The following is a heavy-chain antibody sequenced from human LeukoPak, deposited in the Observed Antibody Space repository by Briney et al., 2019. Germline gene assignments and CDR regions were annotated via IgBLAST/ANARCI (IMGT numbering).Heavy chain of an antibody. CDR1: GGSISSSSYY. J-gene: IGHJ4*02. D-gene: IGHD6-13*01. V-gene: IGHV4-39*01. CDR3: ARHGSYSSSFGCFDY. Sequence: SETLSLTCTVSGGSISSSSYYWGWIRQPPGKGLEWIGSIYYSGSTYYNPSLKSRVTISVDTSKNQFSLKLSSVTAADTAVYYCARHGSYSSSFGCFDYWGQGTLVTVSS. CDR2: IYYSGST.